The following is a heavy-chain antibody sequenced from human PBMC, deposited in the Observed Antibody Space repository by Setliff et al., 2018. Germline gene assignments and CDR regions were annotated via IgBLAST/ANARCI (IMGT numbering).Heavy chain of an antibody. D-gene: IGHD3-3*01. V-gene: IGHV1-2*06. CDR1: GYTFTGYY. CDR3: ARAQSWSGGPYYFDN. Sequence: ASVKVSCKASGYTFTGYYMYWVRQAPGQGLEWMGRINPSSGATIYAQKFQGRVTMTSDTSISTAYMELGRLRSDDTAVYYCARAQSWSGGPYYFDNWGQGTLVTVSS. J-gene: IGHJ4*02. CDR2: INPSSGAT.